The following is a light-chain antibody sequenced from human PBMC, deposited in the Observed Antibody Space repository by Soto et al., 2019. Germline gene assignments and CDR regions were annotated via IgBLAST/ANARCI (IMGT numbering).Light chain of an antibody. V-gene: IGKV1-5*01. J-gene: IGKJ1*01. CDR3: QQYMNYAT. CDR2: DAS. CDR1: QSISTW. Sequence: DIQMTQSPSTLSAYVGDRVTFTCRASQSISTWLAWYQQKPGKAPKLLIYDASSLQSDVPSRFSGSGSGTVFPLTISALQTDDFASYYCQQYMNYATFGQGTKVEIK.